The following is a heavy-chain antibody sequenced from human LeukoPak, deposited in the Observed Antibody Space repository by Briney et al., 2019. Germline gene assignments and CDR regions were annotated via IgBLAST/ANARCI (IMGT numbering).Heavy chain of an antibody. V-gene: IGHV3-30-3*01. CDR2: ISDDGINA. CDR3: AKQSNNHYYQKASDY. Sequence: GGSLRLSCAASGFTFKSYTMHWVRQAPGKGLQWVAAISDDGINAYYSDPAKGRLTISRDNSNNTLYLQMNSLRAEDTAVYFCAKQSNNHYYQKASDYWGQGTLVTVSS. J-gene: IGHJ4*02. CDR1: GFTFKSYT. D-gene: IGHD1-26*01.